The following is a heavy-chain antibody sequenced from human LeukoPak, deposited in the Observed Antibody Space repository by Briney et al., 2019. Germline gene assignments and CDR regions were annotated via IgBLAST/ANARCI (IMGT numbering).Heavy chain of an antibody. Sequence: GGTLRLSCAASGFTFSSYDMSWVRQAPGKGLEWVSVITGSGGSTDYADSVKGRFTISRDNAKDTLHLQMKSLRAEDTAVYYCAKKSAMGWFDPWGQGTLVTVSS. CDR2: ITGSGGST. CDR3: AKKSAMGWFDP. CDR1: GFTFSSYD. J-gene: IGHJ5*02. V-gene: IGHV3-23*01. D-gene: IGHD2-2*01.